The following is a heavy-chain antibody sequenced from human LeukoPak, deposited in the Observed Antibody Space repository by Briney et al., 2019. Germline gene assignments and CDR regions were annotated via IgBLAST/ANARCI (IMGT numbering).Heavy chain of an antibody. CDR2: ISAYNGNT. J-gene: IGHJ4*02. D-gene: IGHD1-26*01. Sequence: ASVTVSCKASGYTFTSYGISWVRQAPGQGLEWMGWISAYNGNTNYAQKLQGRVTMTTDTSTSTAYMELRSLRSDDTAVYYCARATAYIVGATMADYWGQGTLVTVSS. V-gene: IGHV1-18*01. CDR3: ARATAYIVGATMADY. CDR1: GYTFTSYG.